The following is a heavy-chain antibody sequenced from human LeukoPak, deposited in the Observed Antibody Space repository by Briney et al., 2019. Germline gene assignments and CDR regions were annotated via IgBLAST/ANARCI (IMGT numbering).Heavy chain of an antibody. CDR1: GFTFDDYG. CDR3: ATALYSNYES. J-gene: IGHJ5*02. Sequence: GGSLRLSCAASGFTFDDYGMNWVRQAPGKGLEWVSGINWNGGSTGYADSVKGRFTIPRDNAKNSLYLQMNSLRAEDTALYYCATALYSNYESWGQGTLVTVSS. CDR2: INWNGGST. D-gene: IGHD4-11*01. V-gene: IGHV3-20*04.